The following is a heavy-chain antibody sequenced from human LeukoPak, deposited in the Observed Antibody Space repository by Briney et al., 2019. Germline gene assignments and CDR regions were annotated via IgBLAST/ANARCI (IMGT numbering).Heavy chain of an antibody. Sequence: ASVKVSCKASGGTFSSYAISWMRQAPGQGLEWMGRIIPILGIANYAQKFQGRVTITADKSTSTAYMELSSLRSEDTAVYYCARSDTAMAQSAFDIWGQGTMVTVSS. D-gene: IGHD5-18*01. CDR3: ARSDTAMAQSAFDI. V-gene: IGHV1-69*04. CDR2: IIPILGIA. J-gene: IGHJ3*02. CDR1: GGTFSSYA.